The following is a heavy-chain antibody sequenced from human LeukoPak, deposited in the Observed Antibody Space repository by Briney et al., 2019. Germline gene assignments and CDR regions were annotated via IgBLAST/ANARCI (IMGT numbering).Heavy chain of an antibody. D-gene: IGHD3-10*01. J-gene: IGHJ4*02. V-gene: IGHV4-59*08. CDR1: GGSISSYY. CDR3: ARSGGDGSYDY. CDR2: IYHSGST. Sequence: PSETLSLTCTVSGGSISSYYWSWIRQPPGKGLEWIGSIYHSGSTYYNPSLKSRVTISVDTSKNQFSLKLTSVTAADTAVYYCARSGGDGSYDYWGQGTLVTVSS.